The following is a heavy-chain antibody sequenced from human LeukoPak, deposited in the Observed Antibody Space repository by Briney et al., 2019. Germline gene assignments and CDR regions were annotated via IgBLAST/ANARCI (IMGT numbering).Heavy chain of an antibody. J-gene: IGHJ3*02. CDR3: ARDALGFDDILTGYYLDAFDI. CDR2: MNPNSGNT. V-gene: IGHV1-8*01. Sequence: ASVKVSCKASGYSFTTYDLNWVRQAPGQGLEWMGWMNPNSGNTGYAQKFQGRVTMTRNTSISTAYMELSSLRSEDTAVYYCARDALGFDDILTGYYLDAFDIWGQGTMVTVSS. CDR1: GYSFTTYD. D-gene: IGHD3-9*01.